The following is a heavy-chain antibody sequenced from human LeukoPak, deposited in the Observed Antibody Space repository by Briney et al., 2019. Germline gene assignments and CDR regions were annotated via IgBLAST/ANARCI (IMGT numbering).Heavy chain of an antibody. CDR1: GYSFTSYW. V-gene: IGHV5-51*01. CDR2: IYPGDSDT. CDR3: ARQPPTYYYDSSGYQ. D-gene: IGHD3-22*01. Sequence: GESLKISCKGSGYSFTSYWIGWVRQMPGKGLEWTGIIYPGDSDTRYSPSFQGQVTISADKSISTAYLQWSSLKASDTAMYYCARQPPTYYYDSSGYQWGQGTLVTVSS. J-gene: IGHJ4*02.